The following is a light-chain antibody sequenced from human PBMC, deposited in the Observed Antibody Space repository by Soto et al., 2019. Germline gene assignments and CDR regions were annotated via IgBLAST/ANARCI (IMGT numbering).Light chain of an antibody. CDR3: AAWDVRFVV. CDR2: SDN. J-gene: IGLJ2*01. V-gene: IGLV1-44*01. CDR1: RKGSRTNT. Sequence: QCVLNQPPSASGTAGRRVSISCCGRRKGSRTNTVTWYQQIPGTAPKLLIYSDNQRPSGVPDRFSGSKSGTSASLAISALQSDDEAAYYCAAWDVRFVVFGGGTQLTVL.